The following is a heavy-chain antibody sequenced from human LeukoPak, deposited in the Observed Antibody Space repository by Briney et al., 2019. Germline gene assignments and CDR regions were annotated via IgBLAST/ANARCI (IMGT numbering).Heavy chain of an antibody. Sequence: PSETLSLTCAVYGGSFSSYYWGWIRQPPGKGLEWIGSIYYSGSTYYNPSLKSRVTISVDTSKNQFSLKLSSVTAADTAVYYCARDLGSGWHDYWGQGTLVTVSS. D-gene: IGHD6-19*01. CDR1: GGSFSSYY. V-gene: IGHV4-39*07. J-gene: IGHJ4*02. CDR3: ARDLGSGWHDY. CDR2: IYYSGST.